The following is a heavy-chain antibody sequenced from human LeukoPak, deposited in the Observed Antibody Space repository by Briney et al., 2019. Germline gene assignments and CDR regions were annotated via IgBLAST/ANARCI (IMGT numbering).Heavy chain of an antibody. CDR1: GGSIGSGGYS. D-gene: IGHD1-20*01. J-gene: IGHJ4*02. CDR2: IYYSGST. Sequence: PSQTLSLTCTVSGGSIGSGGYSWTWIRQHPGKGLDWIGYIYYSGSTYYNPSLNSRVTISVDTSKNQFSLKLSSVTAADTAVYYCARGGLGYNWNSFDYWGQGTLVTVSS. CDR3: ARGGLGYNWNSFDY. V-gene: IGHV4-31*03.